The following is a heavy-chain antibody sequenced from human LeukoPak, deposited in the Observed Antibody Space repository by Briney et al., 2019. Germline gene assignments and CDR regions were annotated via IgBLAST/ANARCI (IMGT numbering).Heavy chain of an antibody. CDR1: GFTVSSNY. Sequence: GGSLRLSCAASGFTVSSNYMSWVRQAPGKGLEWVSVIDTSGSTYYADSVKGRFTISRDNSKNTLYLQMNSLRAEDSAVYYCARGYSSGGGPFDRWGQGTLVTVSS. V-gene: IGHV3-53*01. CDR3: ARGYSSGGGPFDR. CDR2: IDTSGST. J-gene: IGHJ5*02. D-gene: IGHD6-19*01.